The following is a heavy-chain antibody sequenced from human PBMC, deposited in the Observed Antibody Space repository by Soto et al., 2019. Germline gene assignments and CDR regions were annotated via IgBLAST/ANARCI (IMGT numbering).Heavy chain of an antibody. D-gene: IGHD3-22*01. Sequence: HPGGSLRLSCSASGFTFSSYAMSWVRQAPGKGLEWVSAISGSGGSTYYADSVKGRFTISRDNSKNTLYLQMNSLRAEDTAVYYCAKDSAITMIVVVYYFDYWGQGTLVTVSS. CDR1: GFTFSSYA. V-gene: IGHV3-23*01. CDR2: ISGSGGST. CDR3: AKDSAITMIVVVYYFDY. J-gene: IGHJ4*02.